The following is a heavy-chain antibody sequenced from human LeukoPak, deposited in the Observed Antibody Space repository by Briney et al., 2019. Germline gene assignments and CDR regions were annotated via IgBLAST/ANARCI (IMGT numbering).Heavy chain of an antibody. V-gene: IGHV3-21*01. D-gene: IGHD5-18*01. Sequence: GGSLRLSCAASGFTFSRYSMNWVRQAPGKGLEWVSSISSSSSYIYYADSVKGRFTISRDNAKNSLYLQMNSLRAEDTAVYYCARVGGYSYGKGDYFDYWGQGTLVTVSS. J-gene: IGHJ4*02. CDR3: ARVGGYSYGKGDYFDY. CDR2: ISSSSSYI. CDR1: GFTFSRYS.